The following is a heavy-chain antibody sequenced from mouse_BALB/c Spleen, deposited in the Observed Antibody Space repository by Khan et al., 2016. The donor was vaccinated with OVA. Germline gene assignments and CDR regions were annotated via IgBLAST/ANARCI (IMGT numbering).Heavy chain of an antibody. CDR2: IWSGGTT. V-gene: IGHV2-2*02. D-gene: IGHD1-1*02. J-gene: IGHJ3*01. CDR3: ARNYAYYYGLAY. CDR1: GFSLTTYG. Sequence: QIQLVQSGPGLVQPSQSLSITCTVSGFSLTTYGVHWVRQSPGKGLEWLGVIWSGGTTDYSAAFISRLSITKDNSKSQVFLKMNSLQTNDTAIYYCARNYAYYYGLAYWGQGTLVTVSA.